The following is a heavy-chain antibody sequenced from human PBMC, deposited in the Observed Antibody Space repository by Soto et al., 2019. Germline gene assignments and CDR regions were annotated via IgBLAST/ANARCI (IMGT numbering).Heavy chain of an antibody. CDR2: IDPSDSQT. CDR1: GYSFAGYW. CDR3: ARQIYDSDTGPNFQYYFDS. J-gene: IGHJ4*02. V-gene: IGHV5-10-1*01. D-gene: IGHD3-22*01. Sequence: GESLKISCNGSGYSFAGYWITWVRQKPGKGLEWMGRIDPSDSQTYYSPSFRGHVTISATKSITTVFLQWGSLRASDTAMYYCARQIYDSDTGPNFQYYFDSWGQGTPVTVSS.